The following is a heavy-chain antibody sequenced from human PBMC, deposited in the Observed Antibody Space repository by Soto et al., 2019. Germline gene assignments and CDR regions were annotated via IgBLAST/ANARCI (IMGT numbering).Heavy chain of an antibody. V-gene: IGHV1-18*01. CDR2: ISAYNGNT. Sequence: ALVKVSCKASGYTFTSYGISWVRQAPGQGLEWMGWISAYNGNTNYAQKLQGRVTMTTDTSTSTAYMELRSLRSDDTAVYYCARDASYIVVVPAATASYYYYYMDVWGKGTTVTVSS. J-gene: IGHJ6*03. CDR1: GYTFTSYG. D-gene: IGHD2-2*01. CDR3: ARDASYIVVVPAATASYYYYYMDV.